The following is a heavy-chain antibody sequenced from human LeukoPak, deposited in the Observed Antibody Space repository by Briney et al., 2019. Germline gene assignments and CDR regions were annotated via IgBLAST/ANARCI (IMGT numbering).Heavy chain of an antibody. CDR1: GFTFSSYA. CDR2: ISYDGSNK. D-gene: IGHD6-19*01. CDR3: AKDPSLSSSGWYSPDAFDI. V-gene: IGHV3-30-3*01. J-gene: IGHJ3*02. Sequence: PGGSLRLSCAASGFTFSSYAMHWVRQAPGKGLEWVAVISYDGSNKYYADSVKGRFTISRDNSKNTLYLQMNSLRAEDTAVYYCAKDPSLSSSGWYSPDAFDIWGQGTMVTVSS.